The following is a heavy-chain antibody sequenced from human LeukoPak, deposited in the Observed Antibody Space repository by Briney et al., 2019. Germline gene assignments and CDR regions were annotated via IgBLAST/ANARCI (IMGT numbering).Heavy chain of an antibody. Sequence: PGGSLRLSCAASGFTSSDYYMSWIRQAPGKGLEWVSYISSSGSTIYYADSVKGRFTISRDNAKNSLYLQMNSLRAGDTAVYYCARAAMANYFDYWGQGTLVTVSS. D-gene: IGHD5-18*01. V-gene: IGHV3-11*04. CDR1: GFTSSDYY. CDR3: ARAAMANYFDY. CDR2: ISSSGSTI. J-gene: IGHJ4*02.